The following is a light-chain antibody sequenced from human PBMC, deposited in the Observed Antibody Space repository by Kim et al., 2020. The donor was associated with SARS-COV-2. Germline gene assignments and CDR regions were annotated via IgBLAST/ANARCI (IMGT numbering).Light chain of an antibody. Sequence: APRLLIYGTSSRATGIPDSFSGSGSETDFTLTISRLEPEDFAVYYCQQYGSSPLFGPGTKVDIK. CDR2: GTS. CDR3: QQYGSSPL. J-gene: IGKJ3*01. V-gene: IGKV3-20*01.